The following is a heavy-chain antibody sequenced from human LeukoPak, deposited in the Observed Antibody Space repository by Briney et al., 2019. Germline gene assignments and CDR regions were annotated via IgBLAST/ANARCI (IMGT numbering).Heavy chain of an antibody. D-gene: IGHD5-12*01. CDR1: GYSISSGYY. V-gene: IGHV4-38-2*02. CDR3: ARSRGYGPSFDY. Sequence: ASETLSLTCTVSGYSISSGYYWGWIRQPPGKGLGWIGSIHHSGSTYYNPSLKSRVTISVDTSKNQFSLKLSSVTAADTAVYYCARSRGYGPSFDYWGQGTLVTVSS. J-gene: IGHJ4*02. CDR2: IHHSGST.